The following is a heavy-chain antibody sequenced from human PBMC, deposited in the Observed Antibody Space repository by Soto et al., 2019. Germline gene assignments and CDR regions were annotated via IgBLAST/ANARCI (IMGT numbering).Heavy chain of an antibody. Sequence: SLILSCAASGFTFSSYGMHWVRQAPGKGLEWVAVISYDGSNKYYADSVKGRFTISRDNSKNTLYLQMNSLRAEDTAVYYCAKEGDYYYYGMDVWGQGTTVTVSS. D-gene: IGHD3-16*01. CDR1: GFTFSSYG. J-gene: IGHJ6*02. CDR2: ISYDGSNK. CDR3: AKEGDYYYYGMDV. V-gene: IGHV3-30*18.